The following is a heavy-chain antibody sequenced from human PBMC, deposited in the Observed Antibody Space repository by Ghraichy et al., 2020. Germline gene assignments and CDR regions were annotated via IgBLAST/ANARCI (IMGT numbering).Heavy chain of an antibody. CDR2: IYYSGST. V-gene: IGHV4-39*01. Sequence: SETLSLTCTVSGGSISSSSYYWGWIRQPPGKGLEWIGSIYYSGSTYYNPSLKSRVTISVDTSKNQFSLKLSSVTAADTAVYYCARHTTGVWEHYYDSSGLWDYWGQGTLVTVSS. CDR3: ARHTTGVWEHYYDSSGLWDY. CDR1: GGSISSSSYY. D-gene: IGHD3-22*01. J-gene: IGHJ4*02.